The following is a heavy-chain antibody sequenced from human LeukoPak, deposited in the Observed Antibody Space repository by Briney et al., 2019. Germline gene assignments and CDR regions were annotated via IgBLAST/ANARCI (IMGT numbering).Heavy chain of an antibody. Sequence: SETLSLTCTVSGGSISSYYWSWIRQPPGKGLEWIGSIYYSGSTYYNPSLKSRVTISVDTSKNQFSLKLSSVTAADTAVYYCARTRDYSNYGFDYWGQGTLVTVSS. CDR1: GGSISSYY. J-gene: IGHJ4*02. CDR2: IYYSGST. D-gene: IGHD4-11*01. V-gene: IGHV4-59*12. CDR3: ARTRDYSNYGFDY.